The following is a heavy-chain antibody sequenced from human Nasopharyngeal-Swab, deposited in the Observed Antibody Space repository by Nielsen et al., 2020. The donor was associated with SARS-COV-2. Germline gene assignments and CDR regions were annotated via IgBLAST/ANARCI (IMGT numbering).Heavy chain of an antibody. Sequence: GESLKISCGASGFTFSDYWFHWVRQVPGKGLVWVSRINEDGSATNYADSVKGRFMISRDNAKNTLYLQMNSLRAEDTAVYFCTRDIGGKAGYWGQGTLVTVSS. CDR3: TRDIGGKAGY. J-gene: IGHJ4*02. D-gene: IGHD4-23*01. V-gene: IGHV3-74*01. CDR1: GFTFSDYW. CDR2: INEDGSAT.